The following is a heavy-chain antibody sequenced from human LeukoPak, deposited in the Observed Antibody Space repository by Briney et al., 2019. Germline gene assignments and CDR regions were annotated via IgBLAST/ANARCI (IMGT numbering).Heavy chain of an antibody. V-gene: IGHV3-23*01. CDR1: GFTFSSYA. D-gene: IGHD2-15*01. J-gene: IGHJ4*02. CDR2: IPHSGGGT. Sequence: GGSLRLSCAASGFTFSSYAMSWVRQAPGEGLEWVSAIPHSGGGTSYADSGRGRFTISRANSKNTPYLQMNSLRAEDTAVYYCARDRDSLYYFDDWGQGTLVTVSS. CDR3: ARDRDSLYYFDD.